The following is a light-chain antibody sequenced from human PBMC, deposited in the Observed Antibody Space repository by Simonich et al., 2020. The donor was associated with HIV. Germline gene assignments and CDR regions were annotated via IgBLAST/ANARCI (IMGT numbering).Light chain of an antibody. J-gene: IGLJ2*01. CDR1: SSNIGSNY. V-gene: IGLV1-47*01. CDR3: AAWDDSLSVV. CDR2: RNN. Sequence: QSVLTQPPSASGTPGQRVTISCSGSSSNIGSNYVYWYQQLPGTAPKLLIYRNNQRPSRFPDRFSGSKSGTSASLASSGLRSEDEADYYCAAWDDSLSVVFGGGTKLTVL.